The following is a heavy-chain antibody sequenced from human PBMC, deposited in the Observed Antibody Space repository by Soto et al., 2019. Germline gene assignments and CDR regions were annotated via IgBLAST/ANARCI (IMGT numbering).Heavy chain of an antibody. CDR1: GYTFTSYY. V-gene: IGHV1-46*01. J-gene: IGHJ5*02. Sequence: GASVKVSCKASGYTFTSYYMHWVRQAPGQGLEWMGIINPSGGSTSYAQKFQGRVTMTRDTSTSTVYMELSSLRSEDTAEYYCARDHSRDNWFDPWGQGTLVTVSS. CDR3: ARDHSRDNWFDP. CDR2: INPSGGST.